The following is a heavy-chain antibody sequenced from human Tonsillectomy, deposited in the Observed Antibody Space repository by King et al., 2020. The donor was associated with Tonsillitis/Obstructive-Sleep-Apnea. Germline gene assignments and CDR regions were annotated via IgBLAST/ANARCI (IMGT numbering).Heavy chain of an antibody. D-gene: IGHD3-10*01. CDR1: GYSFTSYW. Sequence: VQLVESGAEVKKPGESLKISCKGSGYSFTSYWIGWVRQMPGKGLEWMGIIYPGDSDTRYSPSFQGQVTISADKSISTAYLQWSSLKASDTAMYYCARLTMVRGVLNGMDVWGQGTTVTVSS. CDR3: ARLTMVRGVLNGMDV. V-gene: IGHV5-51*03. CDR2: IYPGDSDT. J-gene: IGHJ6*02.